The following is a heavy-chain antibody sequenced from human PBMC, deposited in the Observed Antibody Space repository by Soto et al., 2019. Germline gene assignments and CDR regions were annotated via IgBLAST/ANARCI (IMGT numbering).Heavy chain of an antibody. Sequence: QVQLQESGPGLVNPSQTLSLTCTVSGGSISSGNYYWTWIRQHPGKGLEWIGFIQNSGNIDYNPSLRSRLTISLDASKNHFYLQLTAVTAADTALYYCARGTDAYKSGYWGQGTLVTVSS. V-gene: IGHV4-31*03. D-gene: IGHD1-1*01. CDR1: GGSISSGNYY. J-gene: IGHJ4*02. CDR3: ARGTDAYKSGY. CDR2: IQNSGNI.